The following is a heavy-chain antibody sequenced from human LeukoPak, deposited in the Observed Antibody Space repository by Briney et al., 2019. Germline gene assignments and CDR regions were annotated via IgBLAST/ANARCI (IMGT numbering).Heavy chain of an antibody. Sequence: PGGSLRLSCAASGFTFSSYWMHWIRQAPGKGLEWVSVIYSGGSTYYADSVKGRFTISRHNSKNTLYLQMDSLRDEDTAVYYCARGGFWSGYYTGLYWGQGTLVTVSS. V-gene: IGHV3-53*04. CDR1: GFTFSSYW. J-gene: IGHJ4*02. D-gene: IGHD3-3*01. CDR2: IYSGGST. CDR3: ARGGFWSGYYTGLY.